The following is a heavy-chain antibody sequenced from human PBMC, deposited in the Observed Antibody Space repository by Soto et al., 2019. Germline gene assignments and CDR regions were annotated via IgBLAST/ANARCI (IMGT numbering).Heavy chain of an antibody. CDR1: GGTFSSYA. CDR3: ARDRPYYGSGSYGVGNDY. D-gene: IGHD3-10*01. Sequence: QVQLVQSGAEVKKPGSSVKVSCKASGGTFSSYAISWVRQAPGQGLEWMGGIIPIFGTANYAQKFQGRVTITADXXTXTXXMELSSLRSEDTAVYYCARDRPYYGSGSYGVGNDYWGQGTLVTVSS. V-gene: IGHV1-69*12. J-gene: IGHJ4*02. CDR2: IIPIFGTA.